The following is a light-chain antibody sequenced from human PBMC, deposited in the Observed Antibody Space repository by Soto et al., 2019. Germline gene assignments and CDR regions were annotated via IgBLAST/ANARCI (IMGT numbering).Light chain of an antibody. CDR2: AAS. Sequence: DIQMTQSPSSVSASVGDSVTINFRASQDISSWLAWYQQTPGKPPKILIYAASNLQSGVPSRFRGSGSGTDFTLTITRLQPEDFETYYCLQVNSFPPSFGGGTKVDIK. J-gene: IGKJ4*01. CDR3: LQVNSFPPS. V-gene: IGKV1-12*01. CDR1: QDISSW.